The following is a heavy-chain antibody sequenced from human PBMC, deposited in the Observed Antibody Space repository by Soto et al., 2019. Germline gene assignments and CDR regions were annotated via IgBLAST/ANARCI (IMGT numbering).Heavy chain of an antibody. CDR3: ARREFSGPDY. Sequence: SETLSLTCPVSGGSIRSYYWSWIRQPPGKGLEWIGSIYYSGSTNYNPSLKSRVTISVDTSKNQFSLKLSSVTAADTAVYYCARREFSGPDYWGQGTLVTVSS. CDR2: IYYSGST. J-gene: IGHJ4*02. CDR1: GGSIRSYY. V-gene: IGHV4-59*08. D-gene: IGHD3-3*02.